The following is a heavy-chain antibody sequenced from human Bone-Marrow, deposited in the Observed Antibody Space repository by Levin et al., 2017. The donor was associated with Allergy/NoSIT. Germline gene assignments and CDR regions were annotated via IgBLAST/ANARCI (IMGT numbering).Heavy chain of an antibody. Sequence: GESLKISCAASGFTFSSYGMHWVRQAPGKGLEWVAVISYDGSNKYYADSVKGRFTISRDNSKNTLYLQMNSLRAEDTAVYYCARGWLRFADSIDFDYWGQGTLVTVSS. V-gene: IGHV3-30*03. CDR3: ARGWLRFADSIDFDY. D-gene: IGHD5-12*01. CDR2: ISYDGSNK. J-gene: IGHJ4*02. CDR1: GFTFSSYG.